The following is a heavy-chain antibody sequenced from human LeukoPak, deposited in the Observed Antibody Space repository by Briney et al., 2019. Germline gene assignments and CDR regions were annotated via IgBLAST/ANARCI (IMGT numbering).Heavy chain of an antibody. J-gene: IGHJ4*02. CDR2: VSSDGSGT. V-gene: IGHV3-74*01. CDR1: GFTFSRYS. Sequence: GGSLRLSCAASGFTFSRYSMHWVRQAPGKGLVWVSHVSSDGSGTDYADSVKGRFTISRDNAKNTLYLQMNSLRVEDTAVYYCVCLGLGGLSLDWGQGTLVTVSS. D-gene: IGHD3-16*01. CDR3: VCLGLGGLSLD.